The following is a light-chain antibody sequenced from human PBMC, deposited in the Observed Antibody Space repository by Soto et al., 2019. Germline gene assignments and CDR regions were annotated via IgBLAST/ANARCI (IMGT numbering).Light chain of an antibody. CDR1: ESLLHSNGYNY. CDR2: LGS. Sequence: DIVMTQSPLSLPVTPGEPASISFRSSESLLHSNGYNYLDWYLQKPGQSPQLLIYLGSNRASGVPERFSGSGSGTDFTLKISRVEAEEVGVYYCMQSPHNPWPFGQGSKV. V-gene: IGKV2-28*01. J-gene: IGKJ1*01. CDR3: MQSPHNPWP.